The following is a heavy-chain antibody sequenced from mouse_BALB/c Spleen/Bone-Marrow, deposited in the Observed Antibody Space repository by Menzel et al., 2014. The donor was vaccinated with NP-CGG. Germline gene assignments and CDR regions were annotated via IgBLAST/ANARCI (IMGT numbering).Heavy chain of an antibody. V-gene: IGHV3-6*02. J-gene: IGHJ4*01. CDR3: ARGDGYYGGAMDY. CDR1: GYSITSGYY. Sequence: VQLKDSGPGLVKPSQSLSLTCSVTGYSITSGYYWHWIRQFPGNKLEWMGYISYDGSNNYNPSLKNRISITRDTSKNQFFLKLNSVTTEDTATYYCARGDGYYGGAMDYWGQGTSVTVSS. CDR2: ISYDGSN. D-gene: IGHD2-3*01.